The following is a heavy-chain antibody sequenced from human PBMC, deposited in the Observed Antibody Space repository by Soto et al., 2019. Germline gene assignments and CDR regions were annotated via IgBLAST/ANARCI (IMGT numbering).Heavy chain of an antibody. Sequence: SETLSLTCAVYGGSFSGYYWSWIRQPPGKGLEWIGEINHSGSTNYNPSLKSRVTISVDTSKNQFSLKLSSVTAADTAVYYCARFPGSKRGYCGSGPCYGMDVWGQGTTVTVSS. D-gene: IGHD3-10*01. CDR1: GGSFSGYY. CDR2: INHSGST. V-gene: IGHV4-34*01. J-gene: IGHJ6*02. CDR3: ARFPGSKRGYCGSGPCYGMDV.